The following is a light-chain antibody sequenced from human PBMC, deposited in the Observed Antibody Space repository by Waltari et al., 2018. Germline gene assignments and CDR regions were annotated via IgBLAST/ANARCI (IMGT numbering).Light chain of an antibody. Sequence: QSALTQPASVSGSPGQSITISGTGSSRDVGGYSLVPWYQQHPGRAPKLLIYAVAKRPSGISHRFSGSKSGNTASLTISGLQGEDEADYYCCSYAGSSSSSVVFGTGTKVIVL. CDR2: AVA. CDR1: SRDVGGYSL. J-gene: IGLJ1*01. V-gene: IGLV2-23*02. CDR3: CSYAGSSSSSVV.